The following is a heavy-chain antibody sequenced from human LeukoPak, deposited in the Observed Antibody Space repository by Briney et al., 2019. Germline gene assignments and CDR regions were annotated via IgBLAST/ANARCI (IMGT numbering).Heavy chain of an antibody. CDR2: IYYSAST. V-gene: IGHV4-59*08. CDR1: GGSVSSYY. Sequence: SETESLTCTVSGGSVSSYYWSCIRQPPGKGLEWIGYIYYSASTNYNPSLKSRVTISVDTSKNQFSLKLSSVTAADTAVYYCARQVVVAAAFDYRGQGTLVTVSS. CDR3: ARQVVVAAAFDY. D-gene: IGHD2-15*01. J-gene: IGHJ4*02.